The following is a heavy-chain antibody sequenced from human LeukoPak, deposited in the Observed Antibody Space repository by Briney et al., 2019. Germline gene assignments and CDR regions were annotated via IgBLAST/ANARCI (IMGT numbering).Heavy chain of an antibody. V-gene: IGHV4-59*07. CDR1: GGSNRGFY. CDR3: GGFDYTNSNFDY. CDR2: LYYSGST. J-gene: IGHJ4*02. D-gene: IGHD3-3*01. Sequence: PSDTLSLICSVSGGSNRGFYWSWIRQPPGKALEWIGNLYYSGSTNYNPSLKGRVTMSVATFKNQFSLNLTSVTASHPAGYYCGGFDYTNSNFDYWGQGTQVTVSS.